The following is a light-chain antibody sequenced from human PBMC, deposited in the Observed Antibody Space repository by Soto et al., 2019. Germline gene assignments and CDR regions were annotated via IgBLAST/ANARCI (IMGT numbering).Light chain of an antibody. J-gene: IGKJ1*01. CDR3: QQYNNWPRT. V-gene: IGKV3-15*01. CDR2: GAS. Sequence: EIEMTQSPATLSVSPGERANLSCRASQSVSSNLAWYQQKPGQAPSLLIYGASTRATGIPARFSGRGSGTEFTLTISSLQSEDFAVYYCQQYNNWPRTFGQGTKVEIK. CDR1: QSVSSN.